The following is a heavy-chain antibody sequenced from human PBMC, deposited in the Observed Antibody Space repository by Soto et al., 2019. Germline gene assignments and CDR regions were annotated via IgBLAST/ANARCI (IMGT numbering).Heavy chain of an antibody. CDR2: IYYSGST. CDR1: GGSISSSSYY. D-gene: IGHD6-13*01. CDR3: ARHRHASSSWPRWFDP. V-gene: IGHV4-39*01. J-gene: IGHJ5*02. Sequence: SETLSLTCTVSGGSISSSSYYWGWIRQPPGKGLEWIGSIYYSGSTYYNPSLKSRVTISVDTSKNQSSLKLSSVTAADTAVYYCARHRHASSSWPRWFDPWGQGTLVTVSS.